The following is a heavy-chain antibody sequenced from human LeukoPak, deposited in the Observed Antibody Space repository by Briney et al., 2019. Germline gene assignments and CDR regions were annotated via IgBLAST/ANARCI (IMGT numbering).Heavy chain of an antibody. Sequence: SETLSLTCAVSGDSVSSGGSSWRWIRQPPGKGLEWIVYIYHSGSTYYNPSLKSRVTISVDKSKNQFSLKLSSVTAADTAVYYCARVIAVAGPFDYWGQGTLVTVSS. CDR2: IYHSGST. CDR1: GDSVSSGGSS. J-gene: IGHJ4*02. CDR3: ARVIAVAGPFDY. D-gene: IGHD6-19*01. V-gene: IGHV4-30-2*01.